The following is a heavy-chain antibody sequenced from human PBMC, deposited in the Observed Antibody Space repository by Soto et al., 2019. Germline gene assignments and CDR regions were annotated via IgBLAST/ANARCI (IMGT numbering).Heavy chain of an antibody. J-gene: IGHJ5*02. CDR1: GGTFSSYA. D-gene: IGHD6-6*01. CDR2: IIPIFGTA. V-gene: IGHV1-69*13. CDR3: AREGAARPDVSVFFDP. Sequence: ASVKVSCKASGGTFSSYAISWVRQAPGQGLEWMGGIIPIFGTANYAQKFQGRVTITADESTSTAYMELSSLRSEDTAVYYCAREGAARPDVSVFFDPWGQGTLVTVSS.